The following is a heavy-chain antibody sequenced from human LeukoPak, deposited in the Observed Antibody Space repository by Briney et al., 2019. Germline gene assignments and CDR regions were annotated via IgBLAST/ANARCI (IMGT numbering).Heavy chain of an antibody. CDR2: ISSSSSYI. D-gene: IGHD2-15*01. J-gene: IGHJ5*02. V-gene: IGHV3-21*01. Sequence: TGGPLRLSCAASGFTFSSYSMNWVPQAPGKGLEWVSSISSSSSYIYYADSVKGRFTISRDNAKNSLYLQMNSLRAEDTAVYYCARDSGGSCYGAWGQGTLVTVSS. CDR1: GFTFSSYS. CDR3: ARDSGGSCYGA.